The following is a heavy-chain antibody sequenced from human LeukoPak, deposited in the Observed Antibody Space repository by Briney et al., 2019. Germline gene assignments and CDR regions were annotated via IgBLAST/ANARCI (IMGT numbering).Heavy chain of an antibody. CDR3: ARDAYCSSTSCHLHNWFDP. J-gene: IGHJ5*02. Sequence: PGGSLRLSCAASGFTFSSYWMHWVRQAPGKGLVWVSRINSDGSSTSYADSMKGRFTISRDNAKNTLYLQMNSLRAEDTAVYYCARDAYCSSTSCHLHNWFDPWGQGTLVTVSS. CDR2: INSDGSST. D-gene: IGHD2-2*01. CDR1: GFTFSSYW. V-gene: IGHV3-74*01.